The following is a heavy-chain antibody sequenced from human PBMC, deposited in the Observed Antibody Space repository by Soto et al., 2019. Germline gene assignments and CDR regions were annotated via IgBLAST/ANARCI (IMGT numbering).Heavy chain of an antibody. CDR3: ARFGWLHLHYRGWFDP. CDR2: ISAYNGNT. D-gene: IGHD5-12*01. J-gene: IGHJ5*02. CDR1: GYTFTSYG. V-gene: IGHV1-18*01. Sequence: QVQLVQSGAEVKKPGASVKVSCKASGYTFTSYGISWVRQAPGQGLEWMGWISAYNGNTNYAQKLQGRVTMTTHTSTSTAYMELRSLTSGDTAVYYCARFGWLHLHYRGWFDPWGQGTLVTVSS.